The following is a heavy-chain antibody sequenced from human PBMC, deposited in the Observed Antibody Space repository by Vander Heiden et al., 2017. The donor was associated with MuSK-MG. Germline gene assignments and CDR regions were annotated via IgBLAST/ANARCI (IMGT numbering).Heavy chain of an antibody. V-gene: IGHV1-69*01. CDR3: ARGQDYYGSSGRSERGAFDI. CDR2: IIPIFGTA. J-gene: IGHJ3*02. CDR1: GGTFSSYA. Sequence: QVQLVQSGAEVKKPGSSVKVSCKASGGTFSSYAISWVRQAPGQGLEWMGGIIPIFGTANYAQKFQGRVTITADESTSTAYMELSSLRSEDTAVYYCARGQDYYGSSGRSERGAFDIWGQGTMVTVSS. D-gene: IGHD3-22*01.